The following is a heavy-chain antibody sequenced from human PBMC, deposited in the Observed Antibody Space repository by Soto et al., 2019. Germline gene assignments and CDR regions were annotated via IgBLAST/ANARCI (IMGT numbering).Heavy chain of an antibody. CDR1: GFTFSSYS. CDR3: ANHCSSTSCLGGNFDY. J-gene: IGHJ4*02. CDR2: ISSSSSYI. D-gene: IGHD2-2*01. V-gene: IGHV3-21*01. Sequence: GGSLRLSCAASGFTFSSYSMNWVRQAPGKGLEWVSSISSSSSYIYYADSVKGRFTISRDNAKNSLYLQMNSLRAEDTAVYYCANHCSSTSCLGGNFDYWGQGTLVTVSS.